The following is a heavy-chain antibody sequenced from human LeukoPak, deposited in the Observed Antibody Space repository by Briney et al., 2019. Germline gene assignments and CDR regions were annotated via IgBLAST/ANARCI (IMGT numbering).Heavy chain of an antibody. CDR2: INPSGGTT. D-gene: IGHD3-22*01. V-gene: IGHV1-46*01. J-gene: IGHJ4*02. CDR3: ARASSSGRRFDY. CDR1: GYTFTRCF. Sequence: ASVKVSCKASGYTFTRCFMHWVRQAPGQGLEWMGIINPSGGTTTSYAQKFQGRVTMTRDTSTSTVDMELSSLTSEDTAVYYCARASSSGRRFDYWGQGTLVTVSS.